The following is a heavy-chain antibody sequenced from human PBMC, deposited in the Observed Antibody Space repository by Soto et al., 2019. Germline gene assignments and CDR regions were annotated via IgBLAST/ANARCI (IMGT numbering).Heavy chain of an antibody. CDR3: ARESCSGGSCYSFYYYGMDV. Sequence: SLRLSCAASGFTFSSYAMRGVRQAPGKGLEWVAVISYDGSNKYYADSVKGRFTISRDNSKNTLYLQMNSLRAEDTAVYYCARESCSGGSCYSFYYYGMDVWGQGTTVTVSS. CDR2: ISYDGSNK. CDR1: GFTFSSYA. J-gene: IGHJ6*02. V-gene: IGHV3-30-3*01. D-gene: IGHD2-15*01.